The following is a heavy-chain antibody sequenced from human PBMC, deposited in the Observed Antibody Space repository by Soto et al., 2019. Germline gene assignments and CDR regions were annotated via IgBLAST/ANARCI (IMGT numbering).Heavy chain of an antibody. CDR2: MYNTGST. Sequence: QVQLQESGPGLVKPSETLSLTCTVSGGTISRYYWSWIRQPPGKGLEWIGYMYNTGSTVYNPSFKSRVTISVDTAKIHLALKLNSVAAADTAVYYCARDLWGYCGTDCYPLDVWGQGTTVTVSS. V-gene: IGHV4-59*01. J-gene: IGHJ6*02. CDR1: GGTISRYY. CDR3: ARDLWGYCGTDCYPLDV. D-gene: IGHD2-21*02.